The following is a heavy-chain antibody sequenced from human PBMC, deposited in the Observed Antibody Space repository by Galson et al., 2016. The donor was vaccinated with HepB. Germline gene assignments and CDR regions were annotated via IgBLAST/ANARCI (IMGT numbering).Heavy chain of an antibody. Sequence: SLRLSCAASGFTFDDYAMHWVRQGPGKGLEWVSGISWNSGSIGYADSVKGRFTISRDNAKNSLFLQMNSLRVEDTALYYCAKGRYGDTGYYYNAMKVWGQGTTVTVSS. D-gene: IGHD4-17*01. CDR2: ISWNSGSI. J-gene: IGHJ6*02. CDR1: GFTFDDYA. CDR3: AKGRYGDTGYYYNAMKV. V-gene: IGHV3-9*01.